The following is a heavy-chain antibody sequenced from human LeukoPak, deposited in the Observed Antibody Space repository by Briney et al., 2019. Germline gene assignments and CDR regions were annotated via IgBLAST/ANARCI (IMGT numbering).Heavy chain of an antibody. Sequence: SETLSLTCAVYGGFFSSYYWSWIRQPPGKGLEWIGYIYYSGSTKYNPSLKSRVTISVDTSKSQFSLKLTSVTAADTAVYYCARLGIGVVPSAMLGDYYFDYWGQGTLVTVSS. J-gene: IGHJ4*02. CDR3: ARLGIGVVPSAMLGDYYFDY. D-gene: IGHD2-2*01. CDR1: GGFFSSYY. CDR2: IYYSGST. V-gene: IGHV4-59*08.